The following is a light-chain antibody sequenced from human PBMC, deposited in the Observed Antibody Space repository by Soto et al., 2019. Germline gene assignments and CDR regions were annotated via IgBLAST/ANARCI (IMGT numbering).Light chain of an antibody. Sequence: QSVLTQPPPASGSPGQSVTISCTGTSSDVGGYNCVSWYQQHPGKAPKLMIYEVSKRPSGVPDRFSGSKSGNMASLTVSGLQAEDEADYYCSSYAGSNIPVVFGGGTKLTVL. CDR2: EVS. CDR3: SSYAGSNIPVV. J-gene: IGLJ2*01. CDR1: SSDVGGYNC. V-gene: IGLV2-8*01.